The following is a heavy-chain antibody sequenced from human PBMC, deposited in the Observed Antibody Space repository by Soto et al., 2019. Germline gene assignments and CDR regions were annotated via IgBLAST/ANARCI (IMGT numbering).Heavy chain of an antibody. J-gene: IGHJ4*02. D-gene: IGHD2-21*01. Sequence: ASVKVSCKASGYTFTDYAIHWVRQAPGQRLEWMGWIAPGNGNTKYSQNFQGRVTMTRDTSATTAYMELSSIRSEDTAVYYCATGSRMWTPDYWGQGTLVTVSS. V-gene: IGHV1-3*01. CDR2: IAPGNGNT. CDR1: GYTFTDYA. CDR3: ATGSRMWTPDY.